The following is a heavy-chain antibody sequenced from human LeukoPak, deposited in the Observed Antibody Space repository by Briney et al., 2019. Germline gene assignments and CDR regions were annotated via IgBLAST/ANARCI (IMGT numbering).Heavy chain of an antibody. D-gene: IGHD4-17*01. V-gene: IGHV1-18*01. CDR2: IGRNSDDR. Sequence: ASVKVSCKASGYTFSNYGISWVRQAPGQGLEWMGWIGRNSDDRKYAEKVQGRVTMTKDTSTSTAYMELRSLRSDDTAVYYCARANGGGAYYPFDYWGQGALVTVSS. CDR3: ARANGGGAYYPFDY. J-gene: IGHJ4*02. CDR1: GYTFSNYG.